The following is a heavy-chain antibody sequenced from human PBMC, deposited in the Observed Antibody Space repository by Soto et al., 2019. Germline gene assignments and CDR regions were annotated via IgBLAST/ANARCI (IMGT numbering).Heavy chain of an antibody. CDR2: ISWDGGST. J-gene: IGHJ6*01. CDR3: AKDMVAGYCSGGSCYYYGMDV. V-gene: IGHV3-43*01. D-gene: IGHD2-15*01. CDR1: GFTFDDYT. Sequence: EVQLVESGGVVVQPGGSLRLSCAASGFTFDDYTMHWVRQAPGKGLEWVSLISWDGGSTYYADSVKGRFTISRDNSKNSLYLQMNSLRTEDTALYYCAKDMVAGYCSGGSCYYYGMDVW.